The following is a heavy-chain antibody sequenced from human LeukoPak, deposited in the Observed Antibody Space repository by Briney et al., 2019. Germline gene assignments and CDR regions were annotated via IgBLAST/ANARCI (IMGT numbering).Heavy chain of an antibody. CDR1: GFTSSNYW. J-gene: IGHJ4*02. V-gene: IGHV3-48*04. CDR3: ARDRIAAAGTPYY. Sequence: PGGSLRLSCAASGFTSSNYWMSWVRQAPGKGLEWVSYISSSSSTIYYADSVKGRFTISRDDAKNSLYLQMNSLRAEDTAVYYCARDRIAAAGTPYYWGQGTLVTVSS. D-gene: IGHD6-13*01. CDR2: ISSSSSTI.